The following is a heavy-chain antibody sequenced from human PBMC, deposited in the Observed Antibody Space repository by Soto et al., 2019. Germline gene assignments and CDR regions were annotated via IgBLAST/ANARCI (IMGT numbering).Heavy chain of an antibody. V-gene: IGHV4-39*01. CDR2: ISYSGST. D-gene: IGHD3-10*01. CDR3: ARAHYGSGSYPKN. Sequence: SLTCTVSGGSISSSTYYWGWIRQPPGKGLEWIGSISYSGSTYYNPSLKSRVTISVDTSKNQLSLRLSSVTAADTAVYYCARAHYGSGSYPKNWGQGTLVTVSS. J-gene: IGHJ4*02. CDR1: GGSISSSTYY.